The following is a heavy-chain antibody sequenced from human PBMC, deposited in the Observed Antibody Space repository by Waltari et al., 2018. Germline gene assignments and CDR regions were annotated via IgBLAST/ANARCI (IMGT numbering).Heavy chain of an antibody. V-gene: IGHV1-24*01. CDR1: GYSLSELS. D-gene: IGHD3-10*01. J-gene: IGHJ6*02. CDR3: TTDIMLRVFSNV. CDR2: LDPEDEET. Sequence: QVQLVQSGAEVRKPGASAKVSCKVSGYSLSELSMHWVRQAPGKGLEWVGGLDPEDEETVYAQKFQGRVTMTEDTSTDTAYMELSSLKSDDTAVYYCTTDIMLRVFSNVWGQGTTVTVSS.